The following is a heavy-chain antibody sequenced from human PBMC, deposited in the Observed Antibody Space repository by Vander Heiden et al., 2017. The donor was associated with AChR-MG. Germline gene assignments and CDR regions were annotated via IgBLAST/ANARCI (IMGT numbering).Heavy chain of an antibody. CDR2: TRSKAYGGTT. CDR1: GFTFGDYA. D-gene: IGHD3-22*01. V-gene: IGHV3-49*03. Sequence: EVQLVESGGGLVQPGRSLRHSCTASGFTFGDYAMSWFRQAPGKGLEWVGFTRSKAYGGTTEYAASVKGRFTISRDDSKSIAYLQMNSLKTEDTAVYYCTRDHVYYYDSSGYWFDPWGQGTQVTVSS. J-gene: IGHJ5*02. CDR3: TRDHVYYYDSSGYWFDP.